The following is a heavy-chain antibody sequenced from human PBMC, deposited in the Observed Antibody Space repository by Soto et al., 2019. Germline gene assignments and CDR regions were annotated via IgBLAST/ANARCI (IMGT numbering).Heavy chain of an antibody. Sequence: PGGSLRLSCEASGFTFNSYGMHWVRQAPGKGLDWVAVISYDAVNKYYADSVKGRFTISRDNSKNTVYLQMNSLRSDDTAVYYCAKDVVRGWERIQYGMDVWGQGTTVTVSS. CDR2: ISYDAVNK. V-gene: IGHV3-30*18. CDR1: GFTFNSYG. J-gene: IGHJ6*02. D-gene: IGHD1-26*01. CDR3: AKDVVRGWERIQYGMDV.